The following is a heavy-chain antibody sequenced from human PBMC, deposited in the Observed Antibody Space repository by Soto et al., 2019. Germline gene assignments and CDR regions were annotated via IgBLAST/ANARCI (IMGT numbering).Heavy chain of an antibody. Sequence: VHLVESGGGLVQPGGSLRLSCAVSGFTFSSYDMHWVRQRTGKGLEWVSAIGTDGNTYYTASVKGRFTISRQNAKNSLSLQMDSLRAEDTAVYYCARDRGPYDYFAMDVWGQGTTVTVSS. CDR3: ARDRGPYDYFAMDV. D-gene: IGHD3-9*01. J-gene: IGHJ6*02. V-gene: IGHV3-13*01. CDR1: GFTFSSYD. CDR2: IGTDGNT.